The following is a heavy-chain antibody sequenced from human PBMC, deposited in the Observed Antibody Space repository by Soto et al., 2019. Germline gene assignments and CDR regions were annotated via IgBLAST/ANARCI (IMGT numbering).Heavy chain of an antibody. CDR3: ARHPSWSSTYYFDY. CDR1: GGSISNYY. V-gene: IGHV4-59*08. Sequence: LETLSLTCTVSGGSISNYYWSWIRQPPGKGLEWIGYMYYTGSTNHNPSLKSRVTMSIDTSKNQFSLKLSSVTAADTAVYYCARHPSWSSTYYFDYWGQGTLVTVSS. J-gene: IGHJ4*02. CDR2: MYYTGST. D-gene: IGHD6-13*01.